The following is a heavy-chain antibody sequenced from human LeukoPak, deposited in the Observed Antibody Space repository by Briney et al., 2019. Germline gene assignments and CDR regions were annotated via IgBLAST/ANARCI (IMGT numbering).Heavy chain of an antibody. CDR2: IIPILGMA. Sequence: SVKVSCKASGGTLSSYTISWVRQAPGQGLEWMGRIIPILGMANYAQKFQGRVTTTADKSTSTAYMELSSLRSEDTAVYYCARAPHSYYYDSSGYYRNWFDPWGQGTLVTVSS. J-gene: IGHJ5*02. CDR1: GGTLSSYT. D-gene: IGHD3-22*01. CDR3: ARAPHSYYYDSSGYYRNWFDP. V-gene: IGHV1-69*02.